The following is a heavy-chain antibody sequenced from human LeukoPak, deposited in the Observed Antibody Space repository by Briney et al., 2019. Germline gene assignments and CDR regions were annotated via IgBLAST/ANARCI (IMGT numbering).Heavy chain of an antibody. J-gene: IGHJ4*02. D-gene: IGHD3-22*01. V-gene: IGHV3-74*01. CDR1: GFTFSSYW. CDR3: ARVGGYYYDSSAENDY. Sequence: PGGSLRLSCAASGFTFSSYWMHWVRQAPGKGLVWVSRINSDGSSTSYADSVKGRFTISRDNAKNTLYLQMNSLRAEDTAVYYCARVGGYYYDSSAENDYWGQGTLVTVSS. CDR2: INSDGSST.